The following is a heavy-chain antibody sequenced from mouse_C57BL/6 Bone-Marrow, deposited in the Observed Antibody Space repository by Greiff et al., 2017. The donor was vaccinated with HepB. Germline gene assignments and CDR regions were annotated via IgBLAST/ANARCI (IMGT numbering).Heavy chain of an antibody. CDR2: IHPNSGST. D-gene: IGHD1-1*01. Sequence: QVQLQQPGAELVKPGASVKLSCKASGYTFTSYWMHWVKQRPGQGLEWIGMIHPNSGSTNYNEKFKSKATLTVDKSSSTAYMQLSSLTSEDSAVYYCARRSSSTVVDYWGQGTTLTVSS. V-gene: IGHV1-64*01. CDR1: GYTFTSYW. J-gene: IGHJ2*01. CDR3: ARRSSSTVVDY.